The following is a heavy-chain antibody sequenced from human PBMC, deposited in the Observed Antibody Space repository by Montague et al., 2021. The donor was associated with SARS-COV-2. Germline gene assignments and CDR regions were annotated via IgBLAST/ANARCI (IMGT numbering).Heavy chain of an antibody. D-gene: IGHD3-3*01. Sequence: SLRLSCAASGFTFSSYGMHWVRQAPGKGLEWVAVISYDGSNKYYADSVKGRFTISRDNSKNTLYLQMNSLRAEDTAVYYCAKDRRYYDFWSGYLGRPTRHYYYYGMDVWGQGTLVTVSS. J-gene: IGHJ6*02. CDR3: AKDRRYYDFWSGYLGRPTRHYYYYGMDV. CDR1: GFTFSSYG. V-gene: IGHV3-30*18. CDR2: ISYDGSNK.